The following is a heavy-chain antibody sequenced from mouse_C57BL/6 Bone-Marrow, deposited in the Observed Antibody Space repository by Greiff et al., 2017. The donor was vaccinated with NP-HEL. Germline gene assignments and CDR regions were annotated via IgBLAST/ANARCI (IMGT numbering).Heavy chain of an antibody. V-gene: IGHV1-64*01. Sequence: QVQLQQPGAELVKPGASVKLSCKASGYTFTSYWMHWVKQRPGQGLEWIGMIHPNSGSTNYNEKFKSKATLTVDKSSSTAYMQLSSLTSEDSAVYYCARVPYCYGFDVWGTGTTVTVSS. CDR1: GYTFTSYW. J-gene: IGHJ1*03. CDR3: ARVPYCYGFDV. CDR2: IHPNSGST. D-gene: IGHD1-1*01.